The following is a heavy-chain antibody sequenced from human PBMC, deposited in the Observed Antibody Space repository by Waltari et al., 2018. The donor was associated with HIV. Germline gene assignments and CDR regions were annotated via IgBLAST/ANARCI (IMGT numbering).Heavy chain of an antibody. V-gene: IGHV3-64*07. CDR2: IRSHGKNT. J-gene: IGHJ4*02. CDR1: GFTFNNYA. CDR3: ARAREDYDFWSGFSPPTAY. D-gene: IGHD3-3*01. Sequence: EVQLVESGGGLVQPGGSLRLSCTGSGFTFNNYAMHWVRQAPGKGLEYVSGIRSHGKNTFYEDSGKDRFTISRDNSENVMYLQLGSLRGEDTAVYYCARAREDYDFWSGFSPPTAYWGQGILVTVSS.